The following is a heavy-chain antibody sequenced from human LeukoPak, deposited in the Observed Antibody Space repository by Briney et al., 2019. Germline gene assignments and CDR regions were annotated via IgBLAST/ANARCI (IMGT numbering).Heavy chain of an antibody. V-gene: IGHV4-4*02. J-gene: IGHJ5*02. CDR1: GGSISSSNW. D-gene: IGHD3-9*01. CDR3: ARVVGDILTGPNWFDP. CDR2: IYHSGST. Sequence: SETLSLTCAVSGGSISSSNWWSWVRQPPGKGLEWIGEIYHSGSTNYNPSLKSRVTISVDKSKNQFSLKLSSVTAADTAVYYCARVVGDILTGPNWFDPWGQGTLVTVSS.